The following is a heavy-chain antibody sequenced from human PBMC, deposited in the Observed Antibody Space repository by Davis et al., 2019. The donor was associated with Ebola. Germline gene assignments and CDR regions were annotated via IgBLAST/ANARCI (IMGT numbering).Heavy chain of an antibody. CDR1: GFTLNSFG. J-gene: IGHJ4*02. Sequence: GGSLRLSCAASGFTLNSFGIHWVRQAPGKGLEWVALIWSDGSEKYYAESVEGRFTISRDSSRNVVYLEMNSLRAEDTGIYYCARPTLTYDWRDFHLWGQGTLVTVSS. V-gene: IGHV3-33*01. CDR2: IWSDGSEK. D-gene: IGHD3-9*01. CDR3: ARPTLTYDWRDFHL.